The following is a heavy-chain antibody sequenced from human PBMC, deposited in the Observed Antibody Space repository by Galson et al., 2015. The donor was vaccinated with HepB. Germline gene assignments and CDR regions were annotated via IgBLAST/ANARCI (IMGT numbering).Heavy chain of an antibody. D-gene: IGHD5-18*01. J-gene: IGHJ6*03. CDR2: ISSSSSTI. Sequence: SLRLSCAASGFTFSSYSMNWVRQAPGKGLEWVSYISSSSSTIYYADSVKGRFTISRDNAKNSLYLQMNSLRDEDTAVYYCARDDVDTAMADYYYYYMDVWGKGTTVTVSS. CDR3: ARDDVDTAMADYYYYYMDV. CDR1: GFTFSSYS. V-gene: IGHV3-48*02.